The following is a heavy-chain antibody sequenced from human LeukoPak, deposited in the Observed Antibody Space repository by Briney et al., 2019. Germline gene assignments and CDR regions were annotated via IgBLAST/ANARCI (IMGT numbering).Heavy chain of an antibody. Sequence: SDAVSLPCTLSSGNFSGCSYYWGWIRQPPGRGLEWIGSIYYSGSTYYNPSLRSRLTISVDPSKNQFSLKLTSLTAADTAFYYCAIHADTDLVSFDYWGGGTLVTVSS. CDR3: AIHADTDLVSFDY. V-gene: IGHV4-39*01. CDR2: IYYSGST. D-gene: IGHD5-18*01. CDR1: SGNFSGCSYY. J-gene: IGHJ4*02.